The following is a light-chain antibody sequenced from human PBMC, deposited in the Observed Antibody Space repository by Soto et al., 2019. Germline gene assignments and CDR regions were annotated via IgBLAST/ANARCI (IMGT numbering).Light chain of an antibody. CDR3: QQYSSSPGLT. CDR2: GAS. V-gene: IGKV3-20*01. CDR1: QSVSSSY. J-gene: IGKJ4*01. Sequence: EIVLTQSPGTLSLSPGGRATLSCRASQSVSSSYLAWYQQKPGQAPRLLIYGASSRATGIPDRFSGSGSGTDFTLTISRLEPEDFAVYYCQQYSSSPGLTFGGGTKVEIK.